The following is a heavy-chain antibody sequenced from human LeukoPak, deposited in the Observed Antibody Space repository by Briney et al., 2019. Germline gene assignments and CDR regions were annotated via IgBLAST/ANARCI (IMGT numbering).Heavy chain of an antibody. J-gene: IGHJ4*02. CDR3: ARFASTRSFDY. Sequence: SGTLFLTCAVSGGSIRSSNWWSWVRQPPGKGLEWIGDIYHSGTTNYNPSLKSRVTISVDKSKNQFSLKLSSVTAADTAVYYCARFASTRSFDYWGRGTLVTVSS. D-gene: IGHD2-2*01. CDR1: GGSIRSSNW. CDR2: IYHSGTT. V-gene: IGHV4-4*02.